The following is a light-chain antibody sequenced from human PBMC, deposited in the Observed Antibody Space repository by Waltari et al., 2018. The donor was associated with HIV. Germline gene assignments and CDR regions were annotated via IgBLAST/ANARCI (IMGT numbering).Light chain of an antibody. J-gene: IGLJ3*02. CDR1: SSNIGSNN. CDR2: STN. Sequence: QSVLTQPPSASGTPGQRVTISCSGSSSNIGSNNVNWYQQVPGTAPKLLIYSTNQLPSGVPDRFSGSQAGTSSSLAISVLQSDDEADYYCSMWEVSLNGYCVFGGGTKLTVL. V-gene: IGLV1-44*01. CDR3: SMWEVSLNGYCV.